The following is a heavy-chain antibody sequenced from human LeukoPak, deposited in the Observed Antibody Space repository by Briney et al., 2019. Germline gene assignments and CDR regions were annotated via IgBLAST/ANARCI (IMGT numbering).Heavy chain of an antibody. CDR2: ITGNGGST. J-gene: IGHJ4*02. Sequence: PGGSLRLFCTVSGIIFSSYAMKWARQAPGKGLEWVSVITGNGGSTRYADSVKGRFTISRDNSKNTLYLQMNNLRVDDTAVYYCAKEINWGPTLGFDFWGQGTLVTVSS. V-gene: IGHV3-23*01. CDR3: AKEINWGPTLGFDF. CDR1: GIIFSSYA. D-gene: IGHD7-27*01.